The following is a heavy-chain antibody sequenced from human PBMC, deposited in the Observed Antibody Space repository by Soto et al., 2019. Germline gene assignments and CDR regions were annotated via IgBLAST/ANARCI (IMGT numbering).Heavy chain of an antibody. V-gene: IGHV4-4*02. CDR1: GGSISRSNW. CDR3: ARGESHDSSAFSL. Sequence: QVQLQESGPGLVKPSGTLSLTCAVSGGSISRSNWWSWVRQPPGKGLEWIGEIYHSGSTNYNPSLKSRVTMSVDKSKNQLSLTLSSVIAADTAVYYCARGESHDSSAFSLWGQGTLVTVSS. D-gene: IGHD3-22*01. J-gene: IGHJ4*02. CDR2: IYHSGST.